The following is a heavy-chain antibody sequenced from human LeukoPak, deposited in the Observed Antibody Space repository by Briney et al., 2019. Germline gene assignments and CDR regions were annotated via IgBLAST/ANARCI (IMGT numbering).Heavy chain of an antibody. J-gene: IGHJ4*02. D-gene: IGHD3-9*01. Sequence: SETLSLTCTVSGGSISSGDYYWSWIRQPPGKGLEWIGYIYYSGSTYYNPSLKSRVTISVDTSKNQFSLKLSSVTAADTAVYYCARSDILTGYYRHFDYWGQGTLVTVSS. CDR1: GGSISSGDYY. CDR3: ARSDILTGYYRHFDY. V-gene: IGHV4-30-4*08. CDR2: IYYSGST.